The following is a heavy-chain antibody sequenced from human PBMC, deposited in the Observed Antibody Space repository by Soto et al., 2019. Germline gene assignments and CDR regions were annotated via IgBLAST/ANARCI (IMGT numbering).Heavy chain of an antibody. J-gene: IGHJ6*02. V-gene: IGHV5-51*03. Sequence: EVQLVQSGAEVKKPGASLMVSCKASGYDFNIYWIGWVRQLPGEGLEWMGVVYPDDSDTIYSPSFQGLVTISVVKAIRTASLQRQSLKPSESAMYWIARSIPGNRPGAGWDVWGQATALIVSS. CDR2: VYPDDSDT. D-gene: IGHD6-13*01. CDR1: GYDFNIYW. CDR3: ARSIPGNRPGAGWDV.